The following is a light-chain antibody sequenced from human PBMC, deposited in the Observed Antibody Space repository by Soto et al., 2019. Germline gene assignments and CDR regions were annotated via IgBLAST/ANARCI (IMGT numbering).Light chain of an antibody. CDR2: EVS. CDR3: NSYAGSNNLV. CDR1: SSDVGGYNY. V-gene: IGLV2-8*01. J-gene: IGLJ2*01. Sequence: ALTQPPSASGSPGQSVTLSCTGTSSDVGGYNYVSWYQQHPGKAPKLMIYEVSKRPSGVPDRFSGSKSGNTASLTVSGLQAEDEADYYCNSYAGSNNLVFGGGTKLTVL.